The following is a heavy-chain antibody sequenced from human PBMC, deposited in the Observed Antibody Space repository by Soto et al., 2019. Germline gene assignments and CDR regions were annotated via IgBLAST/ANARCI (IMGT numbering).Heavy chain of an antibody. J-gene: IGHJ6*02. Sequence: EVQLVESGGGLVKPGGSLRLSCAASGFTFSSYSMNWVRQAPGKGLEWVSSISSSSSYIYYADSVKGRFTISRENAKNSLYLQMNSLRAEDTAVYYCARRDRLGIYYYGMDVWGQGTTVTVSS. D-gene: IGHD7-27*01. CDR2: ISSSSSYI. CDR1: GFTFSSYS. V-gene: IGHV3-21*01. CDR3: ARRDRLGIYYYGMDV.